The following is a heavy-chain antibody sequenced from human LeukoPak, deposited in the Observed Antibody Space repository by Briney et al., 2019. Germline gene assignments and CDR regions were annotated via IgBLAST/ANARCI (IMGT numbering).Heavy chain of an antibody. J-gene: IGHJ6*03. D-gene: IGHD1-7*01. V-gene: IGHV4-34*01. CDR2: ISHVGDS. CDR1: GVSLRGYY. CDR3: GGNFVCEFYFDV. Sequence: PSQTLSLTCAAYGVSLRGYYWSWICQSPQKGLECIGEISHVGDSIYNPPLKSRLTLSVDISKNQFSPNLRSVTAPATADCARGGNFVCEFYFDVWGKGTTVIVSS.